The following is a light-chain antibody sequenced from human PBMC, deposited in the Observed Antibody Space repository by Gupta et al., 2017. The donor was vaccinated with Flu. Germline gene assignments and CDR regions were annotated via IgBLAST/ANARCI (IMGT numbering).Light chain of an antibody. V-gene: IGKV3-11*01. J-gene: IGKJ2*01. CDR1: ESSSTY. Sequence: SASLSCRATESSSTYLALDQQIPGQSPRLLILDASNSATGVPFRFRGSGSGTDFTFTINSLEPEDFAVYDCRQLGTWPPYTFGQGTKVEIK. CDR3: RQLGTWPPYT. CDR2: DAS.